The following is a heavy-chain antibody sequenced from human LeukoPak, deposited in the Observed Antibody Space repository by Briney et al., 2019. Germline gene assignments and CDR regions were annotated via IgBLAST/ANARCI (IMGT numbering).Heavy chain of an antibody. CDR3: ARGFDY. V-gene: IGHV3-48*01. CDR1: GFTFSRYS. J-gene: IGHJ4*02. Sequence: PGGSLRLSCAASGFTFSRYSMNWVREAPGKGLEWVSYISSSSNTIYYADSVKGRFTISRDNAKNSLYLQMNSLRVEDTAVYYCARGFDYWGQGTLVPVSS. CDR2: ISSSSNTI.